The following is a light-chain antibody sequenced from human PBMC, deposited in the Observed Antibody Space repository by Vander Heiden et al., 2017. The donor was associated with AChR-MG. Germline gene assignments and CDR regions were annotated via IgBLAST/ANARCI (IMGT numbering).Light chain of an antibody. J-gene: IGKJ2*01. Sequence: EIVLTQSPGTLSLSPGERATLSCRASQSVSSTYLGWFQQKPGQTPRLLIYAASSRATGIPDRCSGSGSGTDFTLTISRLEPEDFAVYYCQQYGSSPFTFGQGTKLEIK. CDR1: QSVSSTY. CDR3: QQYGSSPFT. V-gene: IGKV3-20*01. CDR2: AAS.